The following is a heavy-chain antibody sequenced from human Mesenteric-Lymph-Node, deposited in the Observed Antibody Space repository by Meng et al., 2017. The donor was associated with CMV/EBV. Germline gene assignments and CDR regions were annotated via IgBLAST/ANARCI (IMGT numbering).Heavy chain of an antibody. D-gene: IGHD2-2*01. Sequence: ASVKVSCKASGYSFTGYYMHWVRRAPGQGLEWMGWINPNSGGTKYAQRFQGRITMTRDTSISTAYMELNKLRSDDTAVYYCAPRGVIIPGAFDYWGQGTLVTVSS. CDR2: INPNSGGT. J-gene: IGHJ4*02. V-gene: IGHV1-2*02. CDR1: GYSFTGYY. CDR3: APRGVIIPGAFDY.